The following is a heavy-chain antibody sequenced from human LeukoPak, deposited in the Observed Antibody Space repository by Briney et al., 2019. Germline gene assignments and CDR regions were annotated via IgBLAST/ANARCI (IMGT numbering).Heavy chain of an antibody. D-gene: IGHD7-27*01. V-gene: IGHV4-4*02. CDR2: IYHSGST. CDR1: GGSISSSNW. CDR3: ARDPWGLRANYFDY. J-gene: IGHJ4*02. Sequence: SETLSLTCAVSGGSISSSNWWSWVRQPPGKGLEWIGEIYHSGSTNYNPSLKRRVTISVDKSKNQFSLKLSSVTAADTAVYYCARDPWGLRANYFDYWGQGTLVTVSS.